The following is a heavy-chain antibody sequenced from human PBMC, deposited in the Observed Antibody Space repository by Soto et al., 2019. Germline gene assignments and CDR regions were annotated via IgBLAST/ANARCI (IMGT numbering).Heavy chain of an antibody. J-gene: IGHJ6*02. Sequence: GGSLRLSCAASGFTFRAYNMNWVRQAPGKGLEWVSYISGNSATIHYADSVKGRFSVSRDNAKRSLFLQINSLRAEDTAVYYCAREPTSTHYYYGMYVWGQGTTVTVSS. V-gene: IGHV3-48*01. CDR1: GFTFRAYN. CDR2: ISGNSATI. CDR3: AREPTSTHYYYGMYV. D-gene: IGHD2-2*01.